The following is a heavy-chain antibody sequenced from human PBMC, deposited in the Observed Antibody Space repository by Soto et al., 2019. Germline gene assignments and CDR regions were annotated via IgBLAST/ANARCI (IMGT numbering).Heavy chain of an antibody. D-gene: IGHD6-13*01. J-gene: IGHJ4*02. CDR3: ARGYSSSWRHFDY. CDR2: IYSGGST. CDR1: GFTVSSNY. V-gene: IGHV3-53*04. Sequence: EVQLVESGGGLVQPGGSLRLSCAASGFTVSSNYMSWVRQAPGKGLEWVSVIYSGGSTYYADSVKGRFTIPRHNSKNTLYLQMNSQRAEDTAVYYFARGYSSSWRHFDYWGQGTLVTVSS.